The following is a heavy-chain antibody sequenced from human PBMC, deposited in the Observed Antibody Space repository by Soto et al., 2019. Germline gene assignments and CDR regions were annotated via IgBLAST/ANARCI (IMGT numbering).Heavy chain of an antibody. D-gene: IGHD6-6*01. CDR2: NYYSGIT. V-gene: IGHV4-31*03. CDR1: GGSISSGGYY. Sequence: QVQLQESGPGLVKPSQTLSLTCTVSGGSISSGGYYWTWLRQHPGKGLGWIGYNYYSGITYYNPSLKSRVTPSLDTSKNQSALKLSTVTAADTAVYYCARGASIAGLYYGMDGWGQGTTVTVSS. CDR3: ARGASIAGLYYGMDG. J-gene: IGHJ6*02.